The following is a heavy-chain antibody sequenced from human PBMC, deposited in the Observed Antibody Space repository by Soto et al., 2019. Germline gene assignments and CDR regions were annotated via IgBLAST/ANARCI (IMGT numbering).Heavy chain of an antibody. J-gene: IGHJ4*02. Sequence: ASVKVSCKASGYTFTSYGISWVRPAPGQGLEWMGWISAYNGNTNYAQKLQGRVTMTTDTSTSTAYMELRSLRTDDTAVYYCARDRGTRITMVRGVIIDYWGQGTLVTVSS. CDR2: ISAYNGNT. D-gene: IGHD3-10*01. V-gene: IGHV1-18*01. CDR3: ARDRGTRITMVRGVIIDY. CDR1: GYTFTSYG.